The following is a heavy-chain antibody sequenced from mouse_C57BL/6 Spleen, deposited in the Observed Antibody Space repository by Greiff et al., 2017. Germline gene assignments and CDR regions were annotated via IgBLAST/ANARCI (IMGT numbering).Heavy chain of an antibody. J-gene: IGHJ3*01. Sequence: VQLQQSGAELVKPGASVKMSCKASGYTFTSYWITWVKQRPGQGLEWIGDIYPGSGSTNYNEKFKSKATLTVDTSSSTAYMQLSSLTSEDSAVYYCARELYSNYPSFAYWGQGTLVTVSA. CDR2: IYPGSGST. CDR3: ARELYSNYPSFAY. V-gene: IGHV1-55*01. CDR1: GYTFTSYW. D-gene: IGHD2-5*01.